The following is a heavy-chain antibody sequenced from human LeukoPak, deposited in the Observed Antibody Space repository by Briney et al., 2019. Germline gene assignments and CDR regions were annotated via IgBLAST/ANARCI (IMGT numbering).Heavy chain of an antibody. CDR1: GFTFSSYG. V-gene: IGHV3-30*18. CDR3: ANSLGSRDGYNYYFDY. D-gene: IGHD5-24*01. J-gene: IGHJ4*02. CDR2: ISYGGSNK. Sequence: GGSLRLSCAASGFTFSSYGMHWVRQAPGNGLEWVAVISYGGSNKYYADSVKGRFTISRDNSKNTLYLQMNSLRAEDTAVYYCANSLGSRDGYNYYFDYWGQGTLVTVSS.